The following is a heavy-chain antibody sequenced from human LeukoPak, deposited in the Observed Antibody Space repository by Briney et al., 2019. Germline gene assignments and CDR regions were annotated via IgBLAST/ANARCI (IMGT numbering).Heavy chain of an antibody. D-gene: IGHD2-2*01. V-gene: IGHV4-59*08. CDR2: ISYSGST. Sequence: SETLSLTCTVSGGSISSYYWSWIRQPPGKGLEWIGYISYSGSTNYNPSLKRRVTISVDTSKTQFSLQLSSVTAADTAVYYCARHGRKFCSSTSCSHYFDYWGQGTLVAVSS. CDR3: ARHGRKFCSSTSCSHYFDY. J-gene: IGHJ4*02. CDR1: GGSISSYY.